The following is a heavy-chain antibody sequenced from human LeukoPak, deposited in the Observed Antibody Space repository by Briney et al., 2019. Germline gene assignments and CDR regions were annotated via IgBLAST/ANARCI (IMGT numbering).Heavy chain of an antibody. Sequence: PSETLSLTCAVYGGSFSGYYWSWIRQPPGKGLEWIGEINHSGSTNYNPSLKSRVTISVDTSKNQFSLKLNSVTAADTAVYYCARDRGGKDAFDIWGQGTMVTVSS. CDR2: INHSGST. CDR1: GGSFSGYY. D-gene: IGHD3-16*01. V-gene: IGHV4-34*01. CDR3: ARDRGGKDAFDI. J-gene: IGHJ3*02.